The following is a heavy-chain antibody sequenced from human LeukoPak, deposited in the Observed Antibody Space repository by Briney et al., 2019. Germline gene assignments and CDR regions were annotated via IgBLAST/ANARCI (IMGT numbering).Heavy chain of an antibody. V-gene: IGHV4-59*01. Sequence: SETLSLTCTVSGASITSYYWSWIRQPPGKGLEWIGYIYHTGSTNYNPSLKGRVTMSVDTSKNQFSLRLTSVTAADTAVYYCARDRRLDFWGQGTLVTVSS. J-gene: IGHJ4*02. CDR1: GASITSYY. D-gene: IGHD6-25*01. CDR3: ARDRRLDF. CDR2: IYHTGST.